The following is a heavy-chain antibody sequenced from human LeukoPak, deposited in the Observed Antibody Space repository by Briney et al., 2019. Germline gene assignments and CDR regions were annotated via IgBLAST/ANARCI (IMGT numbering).Heavy chain of an antibody. J-gene: IGHJ4*02. CDR3: ARALPNWNYEKGTFLDY. V-gene: IGHV4-61*02. CDR2: IYSSGST. D-gene: IGHD1-7*01. Sequence: PSETLSLTCTVSGASINNGHYYWSWLRQPAGKGLEWFGRIYSSGSTNYNPCLKSRVTISVDTSKNHFSLKLSSVTAADTAVYYCARALPNWNYEKGTFLDYWGQGTLVTVSS. CDR1: GASINNGHYY.